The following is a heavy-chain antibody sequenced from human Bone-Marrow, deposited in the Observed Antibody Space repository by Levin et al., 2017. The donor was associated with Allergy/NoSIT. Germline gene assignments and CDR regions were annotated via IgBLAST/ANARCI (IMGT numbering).Heavy chain of an antibody. Sequence: GGSLRLSCAASGFTVSNNYMTWVRQAPGRGLEWVSLIYSVGTTYYADSVKGRFTISRDSSKNTLYLQMNSLRAADTAVYYCARNVPVTDLGYWGQGTLVTVSS. J-gene: IGHJ4*02. CDR3: ARNVPVTDLGY. CDR2: IYSVGTT. D-gene: IGHD1-14*01. V-gene: IGHV3-53*01. CDR1: GFTVSNNY.